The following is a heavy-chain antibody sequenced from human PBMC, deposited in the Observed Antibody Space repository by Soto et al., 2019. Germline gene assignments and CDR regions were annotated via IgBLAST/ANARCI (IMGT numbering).Heavy chain of an antibody. CDR2: ISWNGGST. Sequence: SLRLSCAASGFTFDDYTMHWVRQPPGKGLEWVSFISWNGGSTDYADSVKGRFTISRDNSKNSLFLQMNSLETEDTALYYCAKEKGETYSFDYWGQGTLVTVSS. V-gene: IGHV3-43*01. CDR1: GFTFDDYT. J-gene: IGHJ4*02. D-gene: IGHD2-15*01. CDR3: AKEKGETYSFDY.